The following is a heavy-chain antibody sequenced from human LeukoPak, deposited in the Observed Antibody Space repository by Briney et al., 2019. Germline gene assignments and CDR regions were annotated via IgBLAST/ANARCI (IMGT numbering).Heavy chain of an antibody. CDR1: GFTFSSYA. Sequence: GGSLRLSCAASGFTFSSYAMSWVRQAPGKGLEWVSSISSSSSYIYYADSVKGRFTISRDNAKNSLYLQMNSLRAEDTAVYYCARDLGGVESEGGWAFDIWGQGTMVTVSS. V-gene: IGHV3-21*01. D-gene: IGHD2-8*02. CDR3: ARDLGGVESEGGWAFDI. CDR2: ISSSSSYI. J-gene: IGHJ3*02.